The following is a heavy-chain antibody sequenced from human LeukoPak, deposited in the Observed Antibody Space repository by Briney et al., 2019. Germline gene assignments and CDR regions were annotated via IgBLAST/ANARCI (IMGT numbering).Heavy chain of an antibody. CDR2: ISAYNGNT. CDR3: ARGLGAALAGYYYMDV. J-gene: IGHJ6*03. Sequence: ASVQVSCKASGYTFTSYGISWVRQAPGQGLEWMGWISAYNGNTNYAQKLQGRVTMTTDTSTSAAYMELRSLRSDDTAVYYCARGLGAALAGYYYMDVWGKGTTVTVSS. CDR1: GYTFTSYG. V-gene: IGHV1-18*01. D-gene: IGHD3-3*01.